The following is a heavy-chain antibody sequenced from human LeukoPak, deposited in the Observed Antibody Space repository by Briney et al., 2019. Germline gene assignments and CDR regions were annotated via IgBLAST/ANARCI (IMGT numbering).Heavy chain of an antibody. CDR2: ISAYNGNT. CDR3: ARGHDYSSYPSPYYYYMDV. Sequence: ASVKVSCKASGYTFTSYGISWVRQAPGQGLEWMGWISAYNGNTNYAQKLQGRVTMTTDTSTSTAYMELRSLRSDDTAVYYCARGHDYSSYPSPYYYYMDVWGKGTTVTVSS. V-gene: IGHV1-18*01. J-gene: IGHJ6*03. CDR1: GYTFTSYG. D-gene: IGHD4-11*01.